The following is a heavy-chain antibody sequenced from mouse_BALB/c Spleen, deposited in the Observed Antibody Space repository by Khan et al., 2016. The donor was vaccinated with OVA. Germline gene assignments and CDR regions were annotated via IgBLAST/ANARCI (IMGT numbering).Heavy chain of an antibody. CDR2: IWSDGST. CDR1: GFSLSSYG. D-gene: IGHD2-10*01. Sequence: VELVESGPGLVAPSQSLSITCTISGFSLSSYGIPWVRQPPGQGLEWLVVIWSDGSTTYNSTLKSRLSITKDNSKSQVFLKMNSLQTDDTAIYYCARQPYYHYYVMDYWGKGTSITVSS. J-gene: IGHJ4*01. V-gene: IGHV2-6-1*01. CDR3: ARQPYYHYYVMDY.